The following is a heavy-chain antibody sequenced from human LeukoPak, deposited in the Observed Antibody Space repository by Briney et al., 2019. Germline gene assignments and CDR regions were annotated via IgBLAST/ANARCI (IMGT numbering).Heavy chain of an antibody. CDR3: ARVPRGVVVN. Sequence: PGVSLRLSWAAAAFTFTSNAMDWVRQAPGKGLEWVAVISYDGSNKYYADSVKGRFTISRDNSKNTLYLQMNSLRAEDTAVYYCARVPRGVVVNWGQGTLVTVSS. CDR2: ISYDGSNK. CDR1: AFTFTSNA. D-gene: IGHD3-22*01. V-gene: IGHV3-30-3*01. J-gene: IGHJ4*02.